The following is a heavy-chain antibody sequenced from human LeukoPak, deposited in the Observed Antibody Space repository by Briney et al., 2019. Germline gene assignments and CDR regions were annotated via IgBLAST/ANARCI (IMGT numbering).Heavy chain of an antibody. CDR1: GFTFSDYY. Sequence: GGSLRLSCAASGFTFSDYYMSWIRQAPGKGLEWVSYISSSGSTIYYADSVKGRFTISRDNAKNSLYLQMNSLRAEDTAVYYCARDEGDHSFGYDYFDYWGQGTLVTVSS. CDR3: ARDEGDHSFGYDYFDY. V-gene: IGHV3-11*01. J-gene: IGHJ4*02. D-gene: IGHD5-18*01. CDR2: ISSSGSTI.